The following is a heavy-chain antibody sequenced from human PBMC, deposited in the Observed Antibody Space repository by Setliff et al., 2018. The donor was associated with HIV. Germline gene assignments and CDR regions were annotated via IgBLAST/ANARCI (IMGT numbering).Heavy chain of an antibody. V-gene: IGHV4-39*01. CDR1: GGSIASSTHY. CDR2: VYYNGAT. D-gene: IGHD3-9*01. CDR3: ARHEGYNDFLTGYFRYKWYDP. J-gene: IGHJ5*02. Sequence: PSETLSLTCTVSGGSIASSTHYWAWIRQPPGKGLEWIGSVYYNGATDHNPSLKSRVTIPVDTSNQQFSLKLSSVTAADTAVYYCARHEGYNDFLTGYFRYKWYDPWGQGTLVTVSS.